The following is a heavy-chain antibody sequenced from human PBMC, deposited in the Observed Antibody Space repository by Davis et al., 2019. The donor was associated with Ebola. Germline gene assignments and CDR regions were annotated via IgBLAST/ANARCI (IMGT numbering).Heavy chain of an antibody. CDR3: ARDRPLDFFFGDYYGMDV. J-gene: IGHJ6*02. CDR1: GFTSSTYS. Sequence: GESLKISCAASGFTSSTYSMSWVRQAPGKGLEWVSSISSDSDYIYYADSAKGRFTISRDNAKNSLYLQMNSLRAEDTAVYYCARDRPLDFFFGDYYGMDVWGQGTTVTVS. CDR2: ISSDSDYI. D-gene: IGHD3-16*01. V-gene: IGHV3-21*01.